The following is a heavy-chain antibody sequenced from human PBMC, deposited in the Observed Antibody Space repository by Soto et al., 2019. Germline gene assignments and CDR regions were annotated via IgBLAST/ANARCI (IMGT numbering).Heavy chain of an antibody. CDR2: IWYDGSKK. D-gene: IGHD2-15*01. J-gene: IGHJ4*02. CDR3: AREHGYCSGGTCPSELDF. CDR1: GFIFRSYG. V-gene: IGHV3-33*01. Sequence: GWSLGLSCAASGFIFRSYGMHWVRQSPGKGLKWVATIWYDGSKKYYGESVKGRFSVSRDNSKSTLDLQMNSLRVEDTGVYYCAREHGYCSGGTCPSELDFWGQGALVTVSS.